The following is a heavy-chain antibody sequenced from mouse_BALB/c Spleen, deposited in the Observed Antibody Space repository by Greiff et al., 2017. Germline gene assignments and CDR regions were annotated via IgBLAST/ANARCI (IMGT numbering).Heavy chain of an antibody. Sequence: VQRVESGGGLVKPGGSLKLSCAASGFTFSSYAMSWVRQTPEKRLEWVASISSGGSTYYPDSVKGRFTISRDNARNILYLQMSSLRSEDTAMYYCARGLRLHPYAMDYWGQGTSVTVSS. CDR1: GFTFSSYA. D-gene: IGHD1-2*01. CDR3: ARGLRLHPYAMDY. V-gene: IGHV5-6-5*01. J-gene: IGHJ4*01. CDR2: ISSGGST.